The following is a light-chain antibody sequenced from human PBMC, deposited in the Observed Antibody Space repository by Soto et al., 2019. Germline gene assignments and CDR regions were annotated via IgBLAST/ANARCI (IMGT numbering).Light chain of an antibody. CDR1: QSISNY. Sequence: DIQMTQSPFSLPASVGDRVNITCRASQSISNYLNWYQHKPGRAPSLLIHGASSLQGGVPSRFSGSGSGTDFTLTISSLHPEDFTTYYCQQTYSAPLTFGVGTRVEF. CDR3: QQTYSAPLT. CDR2: GAS. V-gene: IGKV1-39*01. J-gene: IGKJ4*01.